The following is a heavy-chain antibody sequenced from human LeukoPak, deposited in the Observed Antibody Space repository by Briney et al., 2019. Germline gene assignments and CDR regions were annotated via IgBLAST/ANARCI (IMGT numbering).Heavy chain of an antibody. Sequence: SQTLSLTCTVSGGSISSGDYYWSWIRQPPGKDLEWIGYIYYSGSTYYNPSLKSRVTISVDTSKNQFSLKLSSVTAADTAVYYCARGSGYFRVDYWGQGTLVTVSS. CDR1: GGSISSGDYY. CDR3: ARGSGYFRVDY. V-gene: IGHV4-30-4*01. J-gene: IGHJ4*02. D-gene: IGHD3-22*01. CDR2: IYYSGST.